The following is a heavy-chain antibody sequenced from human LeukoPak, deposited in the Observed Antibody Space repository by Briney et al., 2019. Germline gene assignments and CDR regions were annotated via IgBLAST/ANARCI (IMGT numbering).Heavy chain of an antibody. J-gene: IGHJ5*02. CDR2: IKSKTDGGTT. Sequence: KPSETLSLTCTVSGGSISTYYWNWIRQPPGKGLEWVGRIKSKTDGGTTDYAAPVKGRFTISRDDSKNTLYLQMNSLKTEDTAVYYCTTSFGSYYGGLSDPWGQGTLVTVSS. CDR3: TTSFGSYYGGLSDP. CDR1: GGSISTYY. D-gene: IGHD1-26*01. V-gene: IGHV3-15*07.